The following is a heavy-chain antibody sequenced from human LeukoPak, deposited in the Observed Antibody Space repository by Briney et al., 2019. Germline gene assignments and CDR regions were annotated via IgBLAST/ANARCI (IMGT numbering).Heavy chain of an antibody. CDR3: AKLLARMTDYFDY. Sequence: PGGSLRLSCAASGFTFSSYAMSWVRQAPGKGLEWVSAISGSGSSTYYADSVKGRFTISRDNSKNTLYLQMNSLRAEDTAVYYCAKLLARMTDYFDYWGQGTLVTVSS. CDR1: GFTFSSYA. J-gene: IGHJ4*02. CDR2: ISGSGSST. D-gene: IGHD2-15*01. V-gene: IGHV3-23*01.